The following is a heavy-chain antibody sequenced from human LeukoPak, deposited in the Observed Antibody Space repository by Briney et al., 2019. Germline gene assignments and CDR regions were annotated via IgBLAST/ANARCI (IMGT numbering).Heavy chain of an antibody. CDR1: GGSISSGGYY. Sequence: NPSETLSLTCTVSGGSISSGGYYWSWIRQPAGKGLEWIGRIYTSGSTNYDPSLKSRVTISVDTSKNQFSLKLSSVTAADTAVYYCARGAQGSSYYYYYMDVWGKGTTVTVSS. CDR3: ARGAQGSSYYYYYMDV. D-gene: IGHD6-6*01. CDR2: IYTSGST. J-gene: IGHJ6*03. V-gene: IGHV4-61*02.